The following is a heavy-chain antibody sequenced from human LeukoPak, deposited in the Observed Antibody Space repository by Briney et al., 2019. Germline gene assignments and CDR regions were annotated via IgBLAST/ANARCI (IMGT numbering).Heavy chain of an antibody. Sequence: ASVKVSCKASGYTFTAYMHWVRQAPGQGLEWMGWINPNSGGTNYAQKFQGRVTMTRDTSISTAYMDLSRLRSDDTAVYYCGRGTSVSHIPYYYYFMDVWGKGTTVTVSS. J-gene: IGHJ6*03. V-gene: IGHV1-2*02. D-gene: IGHD2-2*01. CDR1: GYTFTAY. CDR2: INPNSGGT. CDR3: GRGTSVSHIPYYYYFMDV.